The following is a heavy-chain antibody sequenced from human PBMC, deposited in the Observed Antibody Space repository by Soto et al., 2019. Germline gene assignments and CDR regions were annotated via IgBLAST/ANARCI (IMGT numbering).Heavy chain of an antibody. CDR1: GFTFGSYA. V-gene: IGHV3-23*01. Sequence: GGSLRLSCAASGFTFGSYAMIWVRQAPGKGLGWVSTISSSGDSTYYADSVKGRFTVSRDNSMNTLYMQMNSLRAEDTAVYYCAKSDTALSYGFYLDYWGQGTRVTVSS. J-gene: IGHJ4*02. CDR2: ISSSGDST. CDR3: AKSDTALSYGFYLDY. D-gene: IGHD5-18*01.